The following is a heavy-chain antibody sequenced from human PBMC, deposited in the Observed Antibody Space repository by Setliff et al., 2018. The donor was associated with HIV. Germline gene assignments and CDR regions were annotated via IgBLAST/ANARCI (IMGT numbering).Heavy chain of an antibody. CDR3: ASCHVGYAYDFNY. Sequence: SETLSLTCSVSGGSISSSSYCWGWIRQPPGKGLEWIGSGSYSGSSYYNPSLKSRVTIAVDTSKNQFSLKLISMTAADTAVYYCASCHVGYAYDFNYWGQGALVTVSS. CDR1: GGSISSSSYC. CDR2: GSYSGSS. J-gene: IGHJ4*02. V-gene: IGHV4-39*01. D-gene: IGHD3-16*01.